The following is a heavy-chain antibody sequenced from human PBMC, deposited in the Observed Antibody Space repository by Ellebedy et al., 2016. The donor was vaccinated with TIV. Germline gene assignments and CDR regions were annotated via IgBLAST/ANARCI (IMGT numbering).Heavy chain of an antibody. V-gene: IGHV1-8*03. CDR1: GYTFTSYD. CDR3: ARVYGSGSYLYYYYGMDV. J-gene: IGHJ6*02. CDR2: MNPNSGNT. Sequence: AASVKVSCKASGYTFTSYDINWVRQATGQGLEWMGWMNPNSGNTGYAQKFQGRVTITRNTSISTAYMELCSLRSEDTAVYYCARVYGSGSYLYYYYGMDVWGQGTTVTVSS. D-gene: IGHD3-10*01.